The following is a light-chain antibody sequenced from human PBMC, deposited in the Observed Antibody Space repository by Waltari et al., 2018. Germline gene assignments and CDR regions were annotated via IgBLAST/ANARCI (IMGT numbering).Light chain of an antibody. V-gene: IGLV2-23*01. CDR3: CSYAGSVV. Sequence: QSALTQPASVSGSPCQSITISCTGISSDVKNYNFVSWYQQHPGKAPKLMIYEGTKRPSGVSNRFSGSKSGNTASLTISGLQAEDEADYYCCSYAGSVVFGGGTKLTVL. J-gene: IGLJ2*01. CDR2: EGT. CDR1: SSDVKNYNF.